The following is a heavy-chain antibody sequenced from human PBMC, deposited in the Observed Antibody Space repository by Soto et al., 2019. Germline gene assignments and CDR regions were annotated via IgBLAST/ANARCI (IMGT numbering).Heavy chain of an antibody. CDR1: GFTVSSNY. Sequence: EVQPVETGGGLIQPGGSLRLSCAASGFTVSSNYMSWVRQAPGKGLEWVSVIYSGGSTYYADSVKGRFTISRDNSKNTRYLQMNSLRAEDTAVYYWRGRGYCSGGSCYSDDFDYWGQGTLVTVSS. CDR2: IYSGGST. CDR3: RGRGYCSGGSCYSDDFDY. D-gene: IGHD2-15*01. V-gene: IGHV3-53*02. J-gene: IGHJ4*02.